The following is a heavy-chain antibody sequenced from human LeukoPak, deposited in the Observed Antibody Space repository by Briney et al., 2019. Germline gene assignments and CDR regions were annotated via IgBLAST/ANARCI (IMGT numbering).Heavy chain of an antibody. CDR1: GFTFSSYG. V-gene: IGHV3-33*01. D-gene: IGHD3-10*01. CDR2: IWYDGSNK. J-gene: IGHJ4*02. CDR3: ARGGDYYGSGHRIDY. Sequence: GGSLRLSCAASGFTFSSYGMHWVRQAPGKGLEWVAVIWYDGSNKYYADSVKGRFTISRDNSKNTLYLQMNSLRAEDTAVYYCARGGDYYGSGHRIDYWGQGTLVTVSS.